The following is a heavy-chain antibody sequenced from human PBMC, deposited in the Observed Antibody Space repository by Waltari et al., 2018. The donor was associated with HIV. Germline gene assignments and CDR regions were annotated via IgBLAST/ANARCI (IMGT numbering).Heavy chain of an antibody. D-gene: IGHD2-15*01. CDR1: GFTFSSYE. V-gene: IGHV3-48*03. CDR2: ISSSGGTI. CDR3: AREKAVVADY. Sequence: EVQLVESGGGLVQPGGSLRLSCAASGFTFSSYEMNWVRQAPGKGLGWVSYISSSGGTIYYADAVKGRFTISRDNAKRTLYLQMNSLRAEDTAVYYCAREKAVVADYWGQGTLVTVSS. J-gene: IGHJ4*02.